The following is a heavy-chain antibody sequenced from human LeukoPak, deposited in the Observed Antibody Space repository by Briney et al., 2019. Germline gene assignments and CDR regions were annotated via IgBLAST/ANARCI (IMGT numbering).Heavy chain of an antibody. CDR3: ARAQHTMTTVTGVWFDP. V-gene: IGHV4-39*07. CDR1: GGSISSSSYY. D-gene: IGHD4-17*01. CDR2: IYYSGST. Sequence: SETLSLTCTVSGGSISSSSYYWGWIRQPPGKGLEWIGSIYYSGSTYYNPSLKSRVTISVDTSKNQFSLKLSSVTAADSAVYYCARAQHTMTTVTGVWFDPWGQGTLVTVSS. J-gene: IGHJ5*02.